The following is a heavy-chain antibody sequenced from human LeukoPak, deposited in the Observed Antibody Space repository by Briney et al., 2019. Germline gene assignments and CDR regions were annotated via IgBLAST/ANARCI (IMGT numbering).Heavy chain of an antibody. J-gene: IGHJ4*02. Sequence: SETLSLTCTVSGNSINRGYYWGWIRQPPGKGLEWIGSFYHSVSTYYNPSLESRVTISVDPSKNQFSLKLSSVTAADTAVYYCARDMRGGNSYYFDSWGQGTLVTVSS. V-gene: IGHV4-38-2*02. CDR2: FYHSVST. D-gene: IGHD4-23*01. CDR1: GNSINRGYY. CDR3: ARDMRGGNSYYFDS.